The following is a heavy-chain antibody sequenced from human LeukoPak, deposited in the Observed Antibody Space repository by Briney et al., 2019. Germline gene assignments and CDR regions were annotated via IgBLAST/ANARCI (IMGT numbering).Heavy chain of an antibody. CDR2: INSDGSFT. CDR3: ARDLDFGGYSNFDY. D-gene: IGHD4-23*01. Sequence: QPGGSLRLSCAASEFIFSNYWMHWVRQAPGKGLVWVSRINSDGSFTSYADSVKGRFTISRDNAKSTLYLQMNSLRAEDTAVYYCARDLDFGGYSNFDYWGQGTLVTVSS. J-gene: IGHJ4*02. V-gene: IGHV3-74*01. CDR1: EFIFSNYW.